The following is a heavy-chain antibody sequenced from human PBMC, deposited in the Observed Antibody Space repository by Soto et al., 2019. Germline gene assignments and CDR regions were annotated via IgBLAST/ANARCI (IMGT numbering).Heavy chain of an antibody. J-gene: IGHJ4*02. CDR3: AREDIAVAGLTGHDY. D-gene: IGHD6-19*01. CDR1: GGSISSSSYY. CDR2: IYYSGST. Sequence: QLQLQESGPGLVKPSETLSLTCTVSGGSISSSSYYWGWIRQPPGKGLEWIGSIYYSGSTYYNPSLKSRVTISVDTSKNQFSLKLSSVTAADTAVYYCAREDIAVAGLTGHDYWGQGTLVTVSS. V-gene: IGHV4-39*02.